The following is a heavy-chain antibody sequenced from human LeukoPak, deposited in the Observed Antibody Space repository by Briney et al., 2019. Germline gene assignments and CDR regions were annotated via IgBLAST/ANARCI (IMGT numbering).Heavy chain of an antibody. J-gene: IGHJ4*02. CDR1: GGSISSYY. CDR2: IYYSGST. CDR3: ASYSYGLHYFDY. V-gene: IGHV4-59*01. D-gene: IGHD5-18*01. Sequence: PSETLSLTCTVSGGSISSYYWSWIRQRPGKGLECIGYIYYSGSTNYNPSLKSRVTISVDTSKNQFSLKLSSVTAADTAVYYCASYSYGLHYFDYWGQGTLVTVSS.